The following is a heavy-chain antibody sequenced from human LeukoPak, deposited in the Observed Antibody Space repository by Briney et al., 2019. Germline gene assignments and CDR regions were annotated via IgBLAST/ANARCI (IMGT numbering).Heavy chain of an antibody. D-gene: IGHD2-2*01. CDR2: ISSSSSYI. CDR3: ARGRSCSSTSCYCDY. V-gene: IGHV3-21*01. Sequence: GGSLRLSCAAPGFTFSSYSMNWVPQAPGKGLGWVSSISSSSSYIYYADSVKGRFTISRDNAKNSLYLQMNSLRAEDTAVYYCARGRSCSSTSCYCDYWGQGTLVTVSS. J-gene: IGHJ4*02. CDR1: GFTFSSYS.